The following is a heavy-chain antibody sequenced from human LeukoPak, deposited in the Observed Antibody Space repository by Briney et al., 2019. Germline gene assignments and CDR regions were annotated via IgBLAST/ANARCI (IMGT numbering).Heavy chain of an antibody. D-gene: IGHD4-23*01. Sequence: GTSLRLSCVTSGLTFTNHGFHWLRQAAGKGLEWVAFVRNDGFDTYHSNSVKGRFSISRDDSRNTVYLQMNSLTAEDTALYYCASDRGKDYFGDWGQGTQVTVSS. CDR3: ASDRGKDYFGD. CDR2: VRNDGFDT. V-gene: IGHV3-33*01. J-gene: IGHJ4*02. CDR1: GLTFTNHG.